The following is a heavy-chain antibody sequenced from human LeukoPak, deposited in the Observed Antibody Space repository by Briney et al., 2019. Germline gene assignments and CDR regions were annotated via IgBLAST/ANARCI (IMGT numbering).Heavy chain of an antibody. V-gene: IGHV1-2*04. CDR3: ARGTAAGNWFDP. J-gene: IGHJ5*02. CDR1: GYTFTGYY. Sequence: ASVKVSCKASGYTFTGYYMHWVRQAPGQGLEWMGWINPNSGGTNYAQKFQGWVTMTRETSISTAYMELSRLRSDDTAVYYCARGTAAGNWFDPWGQGTLVTVSS. D-gene: IGHD6-13*01. CDR2: INPNSGGT.